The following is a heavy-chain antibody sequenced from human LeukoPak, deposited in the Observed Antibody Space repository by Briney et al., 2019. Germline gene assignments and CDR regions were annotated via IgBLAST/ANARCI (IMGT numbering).Heavy chain of an antibody. D-gene: IGHD3-10*01. Sequence: ASVKVSCKASGYTFTGYYMHWVRQAPGKGLEWMGGFDPEDGETIYAQKFQGRVTMTEDTSTDTAYMELSSLRSEDTAVYYCATAPITMVRVLGYYFDYWGQGTLVTVSS. CDR1: GYTFTGYY. CDR3: ATAPITMVRVLGYYFDY. V-gene: IGHV1-24*01. J-gene: IGHJ4*02. CDR2: FDPEDGET.